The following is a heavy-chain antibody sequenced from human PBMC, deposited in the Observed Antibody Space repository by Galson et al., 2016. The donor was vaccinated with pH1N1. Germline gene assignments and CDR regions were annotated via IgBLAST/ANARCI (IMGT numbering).Heavy chain of an antibody. J-gene: IGHJ4*02. V-gene: IGHV1-46*01. Sequence: QSGAEVKKPGESLKISCKASGYSVTRYYMHWVRQAPGQGLEWMGIIDPSDGTTTYSQKFQGRITMTRDTPTNSVYMELSSLTSDDTAVYYCARRYYFDYWGQGTLITVSS. CDR3: ARRYYFDY. CDR1: GYSVTRYY. CDR2: IDPSDGTT.